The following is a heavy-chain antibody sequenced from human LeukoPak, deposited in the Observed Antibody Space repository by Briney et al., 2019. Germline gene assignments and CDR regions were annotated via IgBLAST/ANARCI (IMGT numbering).Heavy chain of an antibody. CDR3: ARARSHRITMIFVVITAGRYFDY. J-gene: IGHJ4*02. V-gene: IGHV4-4*07. CDR1: GGSISSYY. Sequence: PSETLSLTCTVSGGSISSYYWSWIRQPAGKGLEWIGHIYTSGSTNYDPSLKSRVTMSVDTSKNQFSLKLSSVTAADTAVYYCARARSHRITMIFVVITAGRYFDYWGQRTLVTVSS. D-gene: IGHD3-22*01. CDR2: IYTSGST.